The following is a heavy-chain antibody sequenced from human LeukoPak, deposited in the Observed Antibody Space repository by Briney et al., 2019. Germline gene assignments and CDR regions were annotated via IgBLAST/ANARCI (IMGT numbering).Heavy chain of an antibody. J-gene: IGHJ5*02. CDR3: AKDVSWNWFDP. Sequence: GGSLRLSCAASGFTVTAKSMAWVRQAPGRGLEWVAVISYDGSNKYYADSVKGRFTISRDNSKNTLYLQMNTLRAEDTAVYYCAKDVSWNWFDPWGQGTLVTVSS. CDR1: GFTVTAKS. V-gene: IGHV3-30*18. CDR2: ISYDGSNK.